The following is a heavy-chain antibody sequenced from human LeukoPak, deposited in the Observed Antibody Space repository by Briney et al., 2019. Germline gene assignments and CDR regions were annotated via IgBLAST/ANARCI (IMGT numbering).Heavy chain of an antibody. D-gene: IGHD7-27*01. CDR3: ARESITGDRDFDY. Sequence: PGGSLRLSCAASGFIFSSYSMNWVRQAPGRGVEWISYISSGSRTIFYADSVKGRFTISRDNAKNSLYLLMSGLRADDTAVYYCARESITGDRDFDYWGQGTLITISS. V-gene: IGHV3-48*01. CDR1: GFIFSSYS. CDR2: ISSGSRTI. J-gene: IGHJ4*02.